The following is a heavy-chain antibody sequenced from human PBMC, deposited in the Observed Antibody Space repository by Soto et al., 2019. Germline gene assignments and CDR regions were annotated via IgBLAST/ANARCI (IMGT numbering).Heavy chain of an antibody. J-gene: IGHJ4*02. CDR3: ARRYGSCFDY. CDR2: NYYSGTT. Sequence: TLSLTCTVSGGSISSGGYYWTWIRQHPGKGLEWIGYNYYSGTTNYNPSLKSRVTISLDTSKNQFSLKLSSVTAADTAVDYCARRYGSCFDYWGQGTLVTVSS. CDR1: GGSISSGGYY. D-gene: IGHD5-18*01. V-gene: IGHV4-31*03.